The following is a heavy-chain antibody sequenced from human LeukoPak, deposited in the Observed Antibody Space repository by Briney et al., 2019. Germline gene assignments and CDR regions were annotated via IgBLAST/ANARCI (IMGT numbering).Heavy chain of an antibody. V-gene: IGHV3-7*01. CDR2: IKQDGSEK. CDR1: GFTFSSYW. Sequence: GGSLRLSCAASGFTFSSYWMSWVRQAPGKGLEWVANIKQDGSEKYYVDSVKGRFTISRDNAKNSLYLQMNSLRAEDTAVYYCARDPGYYFLPYYYYMDVWGKGTTVTVSS. D-gene: IGHD2/OR15-2a*01. J-gene: IGHJ6*03. CDR3: ARDPGYYFLPYYYYMDV.